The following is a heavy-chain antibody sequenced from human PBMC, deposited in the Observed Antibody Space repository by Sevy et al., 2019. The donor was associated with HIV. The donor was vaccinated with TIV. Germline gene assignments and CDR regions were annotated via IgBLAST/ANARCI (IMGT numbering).Heavy chain of an antibody. CDR3: AIDHRRDGMIVVPFEK. J-gene: IGHJ4*02. Sequence: GGSLRLSCAASGLSFSNAWMAWVRQAPGKGLEWVGRIRSETGGGTTDFAAFAKGKLPISRDDPKNTRYLQMNSLKTEDTAVYYCAIDHRRDGMIVVPFEKWGLGTLVTVSS. D-gene: IGHD3-22*01. CDR1: GLSFSNAW. V-gene: IGHV3-15*01. CDR2: IRSETGGGTT.